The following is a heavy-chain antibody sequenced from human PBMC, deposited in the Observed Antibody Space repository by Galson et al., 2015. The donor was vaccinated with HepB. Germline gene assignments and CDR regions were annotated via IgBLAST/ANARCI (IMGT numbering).Heavy chain of an antibody. D-gene: IGHD2-15*01. CDR1: GFTFSNYR. J-gene: IGHJ6*02. CDR2: INSDGRSI. Sequence: SLRLSCAASGFTFSNYRMHWVRQAPGKGLVWVSRINSDGRSITYADFVKGRFTISRDNAKNTLYLQMNSLRAEDTAVYYCAREDIVAYYAMDVWGQGTTVTVSS. V-gene: IGHV3-74*01. CDR3: AREDIVAYYAMDV.